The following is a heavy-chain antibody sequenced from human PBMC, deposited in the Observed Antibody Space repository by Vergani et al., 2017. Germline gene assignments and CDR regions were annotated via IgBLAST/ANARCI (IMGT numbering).Heavy chain of an antibody. V-gene: IGHV3-23*01. CDR1: GFTFNHYA. D-gene: IGHD3-16*02. CDR2: ISGSGGST. Sequence: EVQLLESGGDLVQPGGSLRLSCAASGFTFNHYAMNWVRQAPGKGLEWVSGISGSGGSTYYAGSVKGRFTISRDSSKNTLYLQMNSLSAGDTAVYYCAKDYYVWGSYRHDYWGQGTLVTVSS. CDR3: AKDYYVWGSYRHDY. J-gene: IGHJ4*02.